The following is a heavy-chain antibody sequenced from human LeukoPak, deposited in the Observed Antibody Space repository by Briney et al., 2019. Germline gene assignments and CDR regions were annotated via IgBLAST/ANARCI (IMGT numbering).Heavy chain of an antibody. J-gene: IGHJ3*02. D-gene: IGHD3/OR15-3a*01. Sequence: SETLSLTCTVSGGSISSGDYYWSWIRQPPGKGLEWIGYIYYSGSTYYNPSLKSRVTISVDTSKNQFSLKVSSVTAADTAVYYCARVGLFPLHAFDIWGQGTMVTVSS. V-gene: IGHV4-30-4*01. CDR1: GGSISSGDYY. CDR2: IYYSGST. CDR3: ARVGLFPLHAFDI.